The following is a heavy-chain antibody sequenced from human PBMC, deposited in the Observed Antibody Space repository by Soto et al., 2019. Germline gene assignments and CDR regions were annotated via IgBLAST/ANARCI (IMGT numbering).Heavy chain of an antibody. Sequence: EVHLVESGGGLVQPGGSLRLSCAASGFTFSLYSMNWVRQAPGKGLEWLSYISNTGDTMYYADSVRGRFTVSRDNAKNSLYLQMNSLRDEDTAVYYCARDDHDSGHDYDLVDYWGQGTLVTVSS. D-gene: IGHD3-16*01. CDR2: ISNTGDTM. V-gene: IGHV3-48*02. CDR1: GFTFSLYS. CDR3: ARDDHDSGHDYDLVDY. J-gene: IGHJ4*02.